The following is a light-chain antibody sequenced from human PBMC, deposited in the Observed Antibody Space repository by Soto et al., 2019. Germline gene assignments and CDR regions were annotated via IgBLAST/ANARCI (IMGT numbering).Light chain of an antibody. CDR3: QQRFNWPRFT. J-gene: IGKJ2*01. Sequence: EIVLTQSPDTLSLSPGERATLSCGASQSVSSYLAWYQQKPGQAPRLLIYDASNRATGIPARFSGGGSGTDFTLTISSLEPEDFAVNYCQQRFNWPRFTFGQGTKLEIK. CDR2: DAS. V-gene: IGKV3-11*01. CDR1: QSVSSY.